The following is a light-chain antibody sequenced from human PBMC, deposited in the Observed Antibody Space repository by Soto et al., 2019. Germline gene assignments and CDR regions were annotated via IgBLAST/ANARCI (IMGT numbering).Light chain of an antibody. J-gene: IGKJ4*01. Sequence: DIQMTQSPSTLSASVGDRVTITCRASQSISKWVAWYQQKPGKAPKLLIYDASSLESGVPARFSGSGSGTEFTLTISSLQPDDFATYYCQQYNSSPLTFGGGTKVDI. CDR2: DAS. V-gene: IGKV1-5*01. CDR1: QSISKW. CDR3: QQYNSSPLT.